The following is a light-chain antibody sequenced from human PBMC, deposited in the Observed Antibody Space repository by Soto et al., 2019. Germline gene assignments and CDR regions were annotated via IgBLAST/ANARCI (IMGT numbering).Light chain of an antibody. J-gene: IGLJ3*02. CDR1: SSDVGGYDY. V-gene: IGLV2-14*01. CDR2: DVS. CDR3: SSYTSTGTRV. Sequence: QSVLTQPASVSGSPGQSITLSCTGTSSDVGGYDYVSWYQQHPGQAPKLIISDVSNWPSGASNRFSGSKSGNTASLTISGLQAEDEADYYCSSYTSTGTRVFGGGTQLTVL.